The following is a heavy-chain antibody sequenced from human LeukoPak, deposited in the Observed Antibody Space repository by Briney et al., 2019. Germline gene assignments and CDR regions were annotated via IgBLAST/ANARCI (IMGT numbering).Heavy chain of an antibody. D-gene: IGHD6-13*01. CDR2: ISYDGSNK. J-gene: IGHJ3*02. Sequence: GGSLRLSCAASGFTFSSYAMHWVRQAPGKGLEWVAVISYDGSNKYYADSVKGRFTISRDNSKNTLYLQMNSLRAEDTAVYYCARLIAAAGSLDAFDIWGQGTMVTVSS. CDR1: GFTFSSYA. CDR3: ARLIAAAGSLDAFDI. V-gene: IGHV3-30-3*01.